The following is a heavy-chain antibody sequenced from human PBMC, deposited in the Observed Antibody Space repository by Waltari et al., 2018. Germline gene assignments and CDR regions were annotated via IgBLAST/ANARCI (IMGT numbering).Heavy chain of an antibody. CDR2: ISSSSSTI. Sequence: EVQLVESGGGLVQPGGSLRLSCAASGFTFSSYSMNWVRQAPGKGLEWVSYISSSSSTIYYADSVKGRFTISRDNAKNSLYLQMNSLRAEDTAVYYCARDGRQQWLQPLSLPTRYGMDVWGQGTTVTVSS. CDR3: ARDGRQQWLQPLSLPTRYGMDV. V-gene: IGHV3-48*01. CDR1: GFTFSSYS. J-gene: IGHJ6*02. D-gene: IGHD6-19*01.